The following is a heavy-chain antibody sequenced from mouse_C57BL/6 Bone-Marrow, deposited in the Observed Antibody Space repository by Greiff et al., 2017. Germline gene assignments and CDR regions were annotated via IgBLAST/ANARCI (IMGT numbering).Heavy chain of an antibody. D-gene: IGHD1-1*01. CDR3: ASRITTVAY. CDR1: GFTFSSYG. J-gene: IGHJ3*01. Sequence: EVKLVESGGDLVKPGGSLKLSCAASGFTFSSYGMSWVRQTPDKRLEWVATISSGGSYNYYPDSVKGRFTISRDNAKNTLDLQMSSLKSEDTAMYYCASRITTVAYWGQGTLVTVSA. CDR2: ISSGGSYN. V-gene: IGHV5-6*02.